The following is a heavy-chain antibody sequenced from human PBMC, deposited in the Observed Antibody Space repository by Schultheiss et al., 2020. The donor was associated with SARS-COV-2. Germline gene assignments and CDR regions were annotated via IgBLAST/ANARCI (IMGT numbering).Heavy chain of an antibody. V-gene: IGHV4-34*01. CDR2: IYHSGST. Sequence: SETLSLTCAVYGGSFSGYYWSWIRQPPGKGLEWIGEIYHSGSTNYNPSLKSRVTISVDTSKNQFSLKLSSVTAADTAVYYCARVLGLVGASPFDSWGQGTLVTVSS. J-gene: IGHJ4*01. CDR1: GGSFSGYY. D-gene: IGHD1-26*01. CDR3: ARVLGLVGASPFDS.